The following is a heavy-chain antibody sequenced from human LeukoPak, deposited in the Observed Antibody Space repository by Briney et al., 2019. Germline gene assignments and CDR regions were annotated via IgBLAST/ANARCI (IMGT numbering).Heavy chain of an antibody. CDR3: ARATHSPLSFTNRWYSEWFDP. V-gene: IGHV1-18*01. Sequence: ASVKVSCKASRYTLASYAITWVRQAPALGLEWMGWISANSGNTNYAHKLQDRVTMTTDTSTNTAYMELRSLRSDDTAVYYCARATHSPLSFTNRWYSEWFDPWGQGTLVTVSS. CDR2: ISANSGNT. J-gene: IGHJ5*02. CDR1: RYTLASYA. D-gene: IGHD6-13*01.